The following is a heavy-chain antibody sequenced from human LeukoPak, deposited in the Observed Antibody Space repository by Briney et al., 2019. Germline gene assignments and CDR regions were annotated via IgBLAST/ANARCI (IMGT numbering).Heavy chain of an antibody. V-gene: IGHV1-46*01. Sequence: ASVKVSCKASGYTFTNYYIHWVRQAPGQGLEWMGIINPRGVSTSYAQRFQGRVTMTGDTSTSTVYMELSCLRSEDTAVYYCARDFTVDGTGGFDYWGQGTLVTVSS. CDR2: INPRGVST. CDR1: GYTFTNYY. CDR3: ARDFTVDGTGGFDY. J-gene: IGHJ4*02. D-gene: IGHD6-19*01.